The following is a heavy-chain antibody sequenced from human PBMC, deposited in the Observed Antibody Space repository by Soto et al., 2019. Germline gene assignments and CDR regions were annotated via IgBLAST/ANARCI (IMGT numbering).Heavy chain of an antibody. CDR2: IYYSGTTT. Sequence: SETLSVTCTVSGGSISSYYWTWIRQPPGKGLEWMGYIYYSGTTTNYNPSLKSRVTLSVDTSKNQFSLKLSSVTAADTAVYYCARLGGSYAVPHFDYWGQGTLVTVS. D-gene: IGHD1-26*01. J-gene: IGHJ4*02. V-gene: IGHV4-59*08. CDR3: ARLGGSYAVPHFDY. CDR1: GGSISSYY.